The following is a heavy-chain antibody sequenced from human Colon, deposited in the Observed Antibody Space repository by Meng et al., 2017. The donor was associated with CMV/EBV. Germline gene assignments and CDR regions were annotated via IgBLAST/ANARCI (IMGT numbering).Heavy chain of an antibody. J-gene: IGHJ4*02. V-gene: IGHV3-11*01. Sequence: TSGFTCTDYYMSWIRQAPGKGLEWIAYVSNSGNTIYSADSVKGRFTISRDNAKKSLSLQMNSLRAEDTAIYYCVRTYDSSGHFAFDFWGQGTLVTVSS. CDR1: GFTCTDYY. CDR3: VRTYDSSGHFAFDF. CDR2: VSNSGNTI. D-gene: IGHD3-22*01.